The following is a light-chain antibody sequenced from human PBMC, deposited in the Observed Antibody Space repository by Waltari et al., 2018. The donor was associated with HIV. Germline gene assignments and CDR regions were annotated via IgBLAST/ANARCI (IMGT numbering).Light chain of an antibody. V-gene: IGKV1-39*01. CDR1: QTFNTY. J-gene: IGKJ4*02. CDR2: ATS. Sequence: DIKMTQSPSSLSASVGDRVSITCRASQTFNTYLNWYQQKPGKAPKLLIYATSTLQTGVPLMFSGSGSVTDFTLTISSLQPEDFATYYCQQSHTNPRTFGRGTKVEVK. CDR3: QQSHTNPRT.